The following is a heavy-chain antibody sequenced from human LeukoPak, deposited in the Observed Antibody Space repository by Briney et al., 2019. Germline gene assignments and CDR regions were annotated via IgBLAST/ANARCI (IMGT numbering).Heavy chain of an antibody. V-gene: IGHV4-61*01. Sequence: SETLSLTCTVSGGSVSSGSYYWSWIRQPPGKGLEWIGYIYYSGSTNYNPSLESRVTISVDTSKNQFSLKLSSVTAADTAVYYCARVHGGRGNWFDPWGQGTLVTVSS. CDR2: IYYSGST. J-gene: IGHJ5*02. CDR1: GGSVSSGSYY. D-gene: IGHD3-10*01. CDR3: ARVHGGRGNWFDP.